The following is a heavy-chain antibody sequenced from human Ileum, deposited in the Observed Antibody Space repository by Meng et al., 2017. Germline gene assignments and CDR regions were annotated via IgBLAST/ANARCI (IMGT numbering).Heavy chain of an antibody. CDR2: IYPGGST. Sequence: SETLSLTCTVSGGSITTYYWSWIRQSAGRGWEWIGRIYPGGSTNYNPSLKSRVTMSADTSKNQFSLNLNSLTTADTAVYYCARDHAAYAQVLGYWGQGTLVTVSS. CDR3: ARDHAAYAQVLGY. CDR1: GGSITTYY. J-gene: IGHJ4*02. D-gene: IGHD2-2*01. V-gene: IGHV4-4*07.